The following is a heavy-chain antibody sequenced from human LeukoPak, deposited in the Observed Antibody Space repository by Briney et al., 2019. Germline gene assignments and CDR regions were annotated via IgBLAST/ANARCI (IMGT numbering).Heavy chain of an antibody. CDR3: ARVLSGAYSPYCDY. D-gene: IGHD3-10*01. CDR2: ILYTGST. V-gene: IGHV4-30-4*01. CDR1: GGSISSGEYY. J-gene: IGHJ4*02. Sequence: SQTLSLTCTVSGGSISSGEYYWSWIRQTPGKGLEWIGYILYTGSTDYNPSLKSRVSLSVDTSKNQFSLKLSSVTAADTAVYYCARVLSGAYSPYCDYWGQGTLVTVSS.